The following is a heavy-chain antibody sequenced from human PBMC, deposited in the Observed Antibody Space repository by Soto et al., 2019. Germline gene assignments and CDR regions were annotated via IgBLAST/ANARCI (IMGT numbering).Heavy chain of an antibody. CDR3: ARDLIAQQLAHYFDY. J-gene: IGHJ4*02. D-gene: IGHD6-13*01. CDR2: ISYDGSNK. CDR1: GFTFSSYA. Sequence: VGSLRLSCAASGFTFSSYAMHWVRQAPGKGLEWVAVISYDGSNKYYADSVKGRFTISRDNSKNTLYLQMNSLRAEDTAVYYCARDLIAQQLAHYFDYWGQGTLVTVSS. V-gene: IGHV3-30-3*01.